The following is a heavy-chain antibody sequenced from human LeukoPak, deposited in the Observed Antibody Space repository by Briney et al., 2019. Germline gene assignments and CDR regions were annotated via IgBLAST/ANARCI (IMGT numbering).Heavy chain of an antibody. Sequence: PGGSLRLSCAASGFIFSSYGMHWVRQPPGKGLVWVSRIYVDGRTTNYADSVKGRFTISRDNAKNTVYLEMNSLSVEDTATYYCIRDFRSADLWGQGTLVTVTS. J-gene: IGHJ5*02. CDR1: GFIFSSYG. V-gene: IGHV3-74*01. CDR2: IYVDGRTT. CDR3: IRDFRSADL.